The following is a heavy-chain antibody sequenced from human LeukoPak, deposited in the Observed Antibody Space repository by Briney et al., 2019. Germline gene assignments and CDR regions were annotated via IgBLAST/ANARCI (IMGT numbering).Heavy chain of an antibody. V-gene: IGHV3-7*03. CDR3: ARSFSKWLPFDY. CDR2: IKQDGSEK. J-gene: IGHJ4*02. CDR1: GFVFSGSW. Sequence: GGSLRLSCTASGFVFSGSWMAWIRQAPGKGLEWVANIKQDGSEKYYVDSVKGRFTISRDNAKNSLHLQMNSLRAEDTAVYYCARSFSKWLPFDYWGQGTLVTVSS. D-gene: IGHD3-22*01.